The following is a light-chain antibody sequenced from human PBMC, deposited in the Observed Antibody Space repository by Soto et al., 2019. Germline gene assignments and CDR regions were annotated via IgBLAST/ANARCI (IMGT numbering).Light chain of an antibody. J-gene: IGKJ1*01. CDR3: QQFSSYSRT. V-gene: IGKV1-5*01. CDR2: SVS. Sequence: DIQMTQSPSTLSAYVGDRVTITCRASQSVNSWLAWYQQKPGRAPKLLIYSVSNLDSGVPSRFSGSGSGTDFTLTISSLQPDDFATYYCQQFSSYSRTFGHGTKVEMK. CDR1: QSVNSW.